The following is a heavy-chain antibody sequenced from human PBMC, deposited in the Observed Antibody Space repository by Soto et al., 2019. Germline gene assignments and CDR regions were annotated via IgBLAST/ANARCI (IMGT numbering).Heavy chain of an antibody. J-gene: IGHJ4*02. CDR1: GGSISSGDYC. Sequence: SETLSLTCTVSGGSISSGDYCWSWIRQPPGKGLEWIGYIYYSGSTYYNPSLKSRVTISVDTSKNQFSLKLSSVTAADTAVYYCARAHAVLRFLEWLSMFDYWGQGTLVTVSS. V-gene: IGHV4-30-4*01. D-gene: IGHD3-3*01. CDR3: ARAHAVLRFLEWLSMFDY. CDR2: IYYSGST.